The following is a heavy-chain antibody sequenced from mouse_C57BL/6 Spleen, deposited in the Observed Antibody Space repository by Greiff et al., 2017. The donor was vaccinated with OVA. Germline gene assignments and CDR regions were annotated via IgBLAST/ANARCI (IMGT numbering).Heavy chain of an antibody. V-gene: IGHV1-66*01. CDR1: GYSFTSYY. CDR2: IYPGSGNT. D-gene: IGHD1-1*01. J-gene: IGHJ4*01. CDR3: ARSPFYYGSAMDY. Sequence: VQLQQSGPELVKPGASVKISCKASGYSFTSYYIHWVKQRPGQGLEWIGWIYPGSGNTKYNEKFKGKATLTADTSSSTAYMKLSSLTSEDSAVYYCARSPFYYGSAMDYWGQGTSVTVSS.